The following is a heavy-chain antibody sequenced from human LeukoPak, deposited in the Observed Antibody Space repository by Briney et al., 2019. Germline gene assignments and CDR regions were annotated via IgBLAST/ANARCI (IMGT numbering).Heavy chain of an antibody. J-gene: IGHJ4*02. Sequence: PSETLSLTCAVYGGSFSGYYWSWIRQPPGKGLEWIGEINHGASTNYNPSLKSRVTISVDTSKNQFSLKLSSVTAADTAVYYCARHKDYYDSSGYHVFDYWGQGTLVTVSS. D-gene: IGHD3-22*01. CDR2: INHGAST. CDR1: GGSFSGYY. CDR3: ARHKDYYDSSGYHVFDY. V-gene: IGHV4-34*01.